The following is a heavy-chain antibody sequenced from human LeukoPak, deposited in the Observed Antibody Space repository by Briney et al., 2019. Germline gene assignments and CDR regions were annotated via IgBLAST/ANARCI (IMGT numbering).Heavy chain of an antibody. CDR3: ARHLH. J-gene: IGHJ1*01. CDR1: GFTFSNSE. Sequence: GGSLRLSCAASGFTFSNSEMNWVRRATGKGLEWVSYISSSGTTIYYADSVKGRFTISRENAKNSLYLQMNSLRAEDTAVYYCARHLHWGQGTLVTVSS. CDR2: ISSSGTTI. V-gene: IGHV3-48*03.